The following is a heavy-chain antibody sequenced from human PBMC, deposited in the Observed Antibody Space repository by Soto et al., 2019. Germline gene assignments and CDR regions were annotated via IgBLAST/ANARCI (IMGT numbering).Heavy chain of an antibody. CDR1: GGSFSGYY. V-gene: IGHV4-34*01. J-gene: IGHJ6*02. CDR2: INHSGST. D-gene: IGHD4-17*01. CDR3: ARGNTVTTYGTYYYYYGMDV. Sequence: LSLTCAVYGGSFSGYYWSWIRQPPGKGLEWIGEINHSGSTNYNPSLKSRVTISVDTSKNQFSLKLSSVTAADTAVYYCARGNTVTTYGTYYYYYGMDVWGQGTTVTVSS.